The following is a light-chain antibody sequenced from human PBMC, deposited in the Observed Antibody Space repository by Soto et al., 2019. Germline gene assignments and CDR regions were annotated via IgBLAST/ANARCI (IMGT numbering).Light chain of an antibody. CDR3: QQSYSTFFT. J-gene: IGKJ4*01. CDR2: AAS. V-gene: IGKV1-39*01. CDR1: QTISGY. Sequence: DIQMTQSPSSLSASVGDRVTITCRASQTISGYLNWYQQKPGKAPELLIYAASSLQSGVPSRFSGSGSGTDFTLTISSLQPEDFATYYCQQSYSTFFTFGGGTKVDI.